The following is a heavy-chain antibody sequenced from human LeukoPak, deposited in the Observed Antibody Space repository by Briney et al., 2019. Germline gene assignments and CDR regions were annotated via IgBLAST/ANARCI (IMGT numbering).Heavy chain of an antibody. CDR3: ARETSLAGFASGLGFNY. J-gene: IGHJ4*02. D-gene: IGHD6-19*01. Sequence: PSETLSLTCTVSGGSISGWYWSWIRQPPGKGLEWIGYIYGSGYTNYNPSLKSRVTMSIDTSKNHFSLKLTSVTAADTATYYCARETSLAGFASGLGFNYWGQGILVTVSS. CDR2: IYGSGYT. V-gene: IGHV4-59*01. CDR1: GGSISGWY.